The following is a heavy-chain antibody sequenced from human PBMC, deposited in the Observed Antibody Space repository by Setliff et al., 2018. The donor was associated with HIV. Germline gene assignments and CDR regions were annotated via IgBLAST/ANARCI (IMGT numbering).Heavy chain of an antibody. CDR1: GASISSSGYY. CDR2: IYYSGST. Sequence: SETLSLTCTVSGASISSSGYYWGWIRQSPGKGLEWIGTIYYSGSTYYSPSLKSRVTMSVDTSKNQFSLQLSSVTAADTAVYFCSTDSSGYYSFDYWGQGTLVTVSS. CDR3: STDSSGYYSFDY. D-gene: IGHD3-22*01. J-gene: IGHJ4*02. V-gene: IGHV4-39*02.